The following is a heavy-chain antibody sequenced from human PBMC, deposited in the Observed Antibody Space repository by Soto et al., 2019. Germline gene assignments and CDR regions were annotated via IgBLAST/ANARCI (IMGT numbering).Heavy chain of an antibody. CDR3: ASGRVVPTAAWLDP. J-gene: IGHJ5*02. V-gene: IGHV3-74*01. CDR2: INSDGSST. D-gene: IGHD2-2*01. CDR1: GFTFSNYW. Sequence: EVQLVESGGGLIQPGGSLRLSCGASGFTFSNYWMHWVRQAPGKGLVWVSRINSDGSSTTYADSVKGRFTISRDNAKNTLYPQMTSLRAEDTAVYYCASGRVVPTAAWLDPWGQGTLVTVSS.